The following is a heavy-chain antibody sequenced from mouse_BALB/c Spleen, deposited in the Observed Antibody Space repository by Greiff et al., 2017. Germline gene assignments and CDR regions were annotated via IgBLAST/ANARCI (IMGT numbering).Heavy chain of an antibody. J-gene: IGHJ2*01. Sequence: VQLQQSGAELVKPGASVKLSCKASGYTFSSYYMYWVKQRPGQGLEWIGEINPSNGGTNFNEKFKSKATLTVDKSSSTAYMQLSSLTSEDSAVYYCTRAGGGLRGDYWGQGTTLTVSS. CDR1: GYTFSSYY. CDR2: INPSNGGT. V-gene: IGHV1S81*02. D-gene: IGHD2-4*01. CDR3: TRAGGGLRGDY.